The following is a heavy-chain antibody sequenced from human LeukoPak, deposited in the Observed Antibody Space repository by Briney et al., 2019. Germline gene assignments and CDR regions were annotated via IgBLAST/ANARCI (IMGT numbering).Heavy chain of an antibody. J-gene: IGHJ5*02. CDR3: ARGRSYGSGGYWFDP. CDR2: INHSGST. D-gene: IGHD3-10*01. Sequence: SETLSLTCAVSGGSFSGYYWSWIRQPPGKGLEWIGEINHSGSTNYNPSLKSRVTTSVDRSKNQFSLKLSSVTAADTAVYYCARGRSYGSGGYWFDPWGQGTLVTVSS. CDR1: GGSFSGYY. V-gene: IGHV4-34*01.